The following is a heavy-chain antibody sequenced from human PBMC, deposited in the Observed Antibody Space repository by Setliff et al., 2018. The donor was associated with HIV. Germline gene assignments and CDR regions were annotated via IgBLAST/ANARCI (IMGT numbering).Heavy chain of an antibody. CDR1: GYNFTRNW. CDR3: ASGPRAFDI. CDR2: IYPGDSDT. J-gene: IGHJ3*02. Sequence: GESLKISCKGSGYNFTRNWIGWVRQMPGKGLEWMGIIYPGDSDTRYSPSFQGQVTISAEKSISTAYLQWNSLKASDTAIYYCASGPRAFDIWGRGTMVTVSS. V-gene: IGHV5-51*01.